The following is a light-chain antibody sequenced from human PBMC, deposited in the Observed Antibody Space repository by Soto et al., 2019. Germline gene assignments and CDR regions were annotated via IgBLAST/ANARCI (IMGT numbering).Light chain of an antibody. CDR2: SNN. V-gene: IGLV1-44*01. J-gene: IGLJ3*02. CDR1: SSNIGSNT. Sequence: QSVLTQPPSASGTPGQRVTISCSGSSSNIGSNTVNWYQQLPGTAPKLLISSNNQRPSGVPDRFSGSKSGTSVSLAISGLQSEDEADYYCATWDDSLNGWVFGGGTKLTVL. CDR3: ATWDDSLNGWV.